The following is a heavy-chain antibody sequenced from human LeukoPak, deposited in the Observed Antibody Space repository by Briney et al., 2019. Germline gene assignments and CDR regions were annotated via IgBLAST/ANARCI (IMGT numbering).Heavy chain of an antibody. J-gene: IGHJ4*02. CDR1: GGSISSSNW. D-gene: IGHD4-17*01. V-gene: IGHV4-4*02. CDR3: ARVGPPTTVTGWVFDY. Sequence: SGTLSLTCAVSGGSISSSNWWSWFRQPPGKGLEWVGEIYHSGSTNYNPSLKSRVTISVDKSKNQFSLKLSSVTAADTAVYYCARVGPPTTVTGWVFDYWGQGALVTVSS. CDR2: IYHSGST.